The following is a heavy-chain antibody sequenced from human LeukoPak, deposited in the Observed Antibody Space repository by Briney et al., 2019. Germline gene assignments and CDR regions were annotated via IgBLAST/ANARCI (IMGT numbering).Heavy chain of an antibody. D-gene: IGHD5-18*01. V-gene: IGHV4-59*01. Sequence: KPSETLSLTCTVSGGSISSYYWSWIRQPPGKGLEWIGYIYYSGNTNYNPSLKSRVTISVDTSKNQFSLKLSSVTAADTAVYYCARHLGTTALVTRRLSYGMDAWGQGTTVTVSS. J-gene: IGHJ6*02. CDR1: GGSISSYY. CDR2: IYYSGNT. CDR3: ARHLGTTALVTRRLSYGMDA.